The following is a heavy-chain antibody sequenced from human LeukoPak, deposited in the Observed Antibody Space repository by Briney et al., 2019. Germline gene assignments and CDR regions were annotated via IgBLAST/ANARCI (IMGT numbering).Heavy chain of an antibody. CDR2: ISAYNGNT. V-gene: IGHV1-18*01. D-gene: IGHD1-26*01. CDR1: GYTFTSYG. J-gene: IGHJ5*02. CDR3: ARIFTRATLGWFDP. Sequence: ASVKVSCKASGYTFTSYGISWARQAPGQGLEWMGWISAYNGNTNYAQKLQGRVTMTTDTSTSTAYMELRSRRSDDTAVYYCARIFTRATLGWFDPWGQGTLVTVSS.